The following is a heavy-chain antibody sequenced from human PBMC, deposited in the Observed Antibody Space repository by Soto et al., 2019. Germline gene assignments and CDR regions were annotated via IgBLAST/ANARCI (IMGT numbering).Heavy chain of an antibody. Sequence: GLDWIGRINPSGGSTSYAQKFQGRVTMTRDTSTSTVYMELSSPRSEDTAVYYCARDPSDMVRGVIISYYFDYWGQGTLVLVSS. V-gene: IGHV1-46*01. D-gene: IGHD3-10*01. CDR3: ARDPSDMVRGVIISYYFDY. CDR2: INPSGGST. J-gene: IGHJ4*02.